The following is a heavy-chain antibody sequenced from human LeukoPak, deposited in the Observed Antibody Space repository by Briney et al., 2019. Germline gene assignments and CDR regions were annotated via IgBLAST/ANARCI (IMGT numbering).Heavy chain of an antibody. CDR1: GGSISSSSYY. CDR2: IYYSGST. V-gene: IGHV4-39*02. Sequence: SETLSLTCTVSGGSISSSSYYWGWIRQPPGKGLEWIGSIYYSGSTYYNPSLKSRVTISVDTSKNQFSLKLSSVTAADTAVYYCARDMKRVKYYDILTGYYTRNHVLSYYYMDVWGKGTTVTVSS. J-gene: IGHJ6*03. D-gene: IGHD3-9*01. CDR3: ARDMKRVKYYDILTGYYTRNHVLSYYYMDV.